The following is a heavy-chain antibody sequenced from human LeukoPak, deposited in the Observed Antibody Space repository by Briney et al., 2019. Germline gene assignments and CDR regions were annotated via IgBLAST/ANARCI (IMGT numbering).Heavy chain of an antibody. V-gene: IGHV3-74*03. CDR2: IKTDGSST. CDR1: GFTFSSYW. CDR3: AGGYSVTH. J-gene: IGHJ4*02. D-gene: IGHD1-1*01. Sequence: GGSLRLSCAASGFTFSSYWMHWVRQAPGNGLVWVSRIKTDGSSTTYADSVKGRFTISRDNAKNTLYLQMNSVRAEDTAVYYCAGGYSVTHWGQGILVTVSS.